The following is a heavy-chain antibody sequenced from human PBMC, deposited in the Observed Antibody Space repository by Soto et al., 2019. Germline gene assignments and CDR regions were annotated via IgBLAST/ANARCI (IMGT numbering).Heavy chain of an antibody. V-gene: IGHV3-23*01. CDR1: GFPFSSYA. CDR2: ISGSGGSK. Sequence: PGGSLRLSCAASGFPFSSYAMSWVRQAPGKGLEWVSAISGSGGSKYYADSVKCRFTISRDNSKNTLYLKMNSLRAEDTAVYYCAKDSVTSYYYDSSGYFFDYWGQGTLVTVSS. CDR3: AKDSVTSYYYDSSGYFFDY. D-gene: IGHD3-22*01. J-gene: IGHJ4*02.